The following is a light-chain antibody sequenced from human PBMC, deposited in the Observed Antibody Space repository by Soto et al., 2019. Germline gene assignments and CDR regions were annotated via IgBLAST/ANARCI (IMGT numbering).Light chain of an antibody. CDR1: SSAVGGYQY. J-gene: IGLJ3*02. CDR2: DVS. V-gene: IGLV2-14*01. Sequence: QSVLTQPTSLSGCPGQSITISCTGTSSAVGGYQYVSWYQQHPGKAPKLMIYDVSNRPSGVSNRFSGSKSGNTASLTISGLQAEDEAEYYCSSYTSTSTWVFGGGTKVTVL. CDR3: SSYTSTSTWV.